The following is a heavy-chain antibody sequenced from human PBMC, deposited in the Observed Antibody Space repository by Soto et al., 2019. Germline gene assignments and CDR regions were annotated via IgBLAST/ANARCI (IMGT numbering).Heavy chain of an antibody. CDR3: ARERPYYYYYYMDV. Sequence: SETLSLTCAVYCGSFSGYYWSWTRQPPGKGLEWIGEINHSGSINYNPSLKSRVTISVDTSKNQFSLKLSSVTAADTAVYYCARERPYYYYYYMDVWGKGTTVTVSS. CDR1: CGSFSGYY. D-gene: IGHD6-6*01. CDR2: INHSGSI. J-gene: IGHJ6*03. V-gene: IGHV4-34*01.